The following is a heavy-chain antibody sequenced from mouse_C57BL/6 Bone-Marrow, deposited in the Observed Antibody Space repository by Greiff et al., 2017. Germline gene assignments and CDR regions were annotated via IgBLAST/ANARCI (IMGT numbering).Heavy chain of an antibody. Sequence: QVQLQQSGAELARPGASVKLSCKASGYTFTSYGISWVKQRTGQGLEWIGEIYPRNGNTYYNEKFKGKATLTADKSSSTAYIELSRLTSEDYAVNVCASRIYYDYGYWGQGTTLTVSS. CDR3: ASRIYYDYGY. J-gene: IGHJ2*01. CDR1: GYTFTSYG. CDR2: IYPRNGNT. V-gene: IGHV1-81*01. D-gene: IGHD2-4*01.